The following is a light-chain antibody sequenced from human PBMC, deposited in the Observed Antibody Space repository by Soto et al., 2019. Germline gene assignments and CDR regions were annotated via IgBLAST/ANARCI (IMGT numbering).Light chain of an antibody. V-gene: IGLV2-14*01. Sequence: QSALTQPASVSGSPGQSITISCTGTSSDVGTYNYVSWYQQHADKAPKLVIYEVSNRPSGVSNRFSGSKSGNTASLTISGLQAEDEADYYCQSYDSSLSGVVFGGGTKVTVL. CDR2: EVS. J-gene: IGLJ2*01. CDR1: SSDVGTYNY. CDR3: QSYDSSLSGVV.